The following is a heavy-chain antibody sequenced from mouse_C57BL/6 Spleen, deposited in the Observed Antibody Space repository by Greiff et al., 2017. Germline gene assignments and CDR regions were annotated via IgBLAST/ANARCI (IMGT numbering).Heavy chain of an antibody. D-gene: IGHD2-4*01. CDR2: IDPTSGGT. CDR3: ARPLYDYDAAWFAY. Sequence: VQLQESGAELVKPGASVKLSCKASGYTFTSYWMHWVKQRPGRGLEWIGRIDPTSGGTKYNEKFKSKATLTVDKPSSTAYMQLSSLTSEDSAGYYCARPLYDYDAAWFAYWGQGTLVTVSA. J-gene: IGHJ3*01. CDR1: GYTFTSYW. V-gene: IGHV1-72*01.